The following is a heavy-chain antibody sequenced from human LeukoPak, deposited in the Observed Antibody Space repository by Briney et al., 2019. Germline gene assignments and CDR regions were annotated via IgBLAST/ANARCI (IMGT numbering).Heavy chain of an antibody. D-gene: IGHD6-13*01. CDR1: GGSISSSSYY. CDR3: ARGYLLSGIAAY. V-gene: IGHV4-39*07. CDR2: IYHSGST. J-gene: IGHJ4*02. Sequence: SETLSLTCTVSGGSISSSSYYWGWIRQPPGKGLEWIGSIYHSGSTYYNPSLKSRVTISVDTSKNLFSLKLSSVTAADTAVYYCARGYLLSGIAAYWGQGTLVTVSS.